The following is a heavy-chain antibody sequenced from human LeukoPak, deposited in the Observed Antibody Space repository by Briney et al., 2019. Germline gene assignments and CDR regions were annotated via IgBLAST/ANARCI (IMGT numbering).Heavy chain of an antibody. CDR2: IKQDGSEK. D-gene: IGHD3-10*01. CDR1: GFTFSIYA. V-gene: IGHV3-7*01. Sequence: GGSLRLSCAASGFTFSIYAMSWVRQAPGKGLEWVANIKQDGSEKYYVDSVKGRFTISRDNAKNSLYLQMNSLRAEDTAVYYCARDTEYYFDYWGQGTLVTVSS. J-gene: IGHJ4*02. CDR3: ARDTEYYFDY.